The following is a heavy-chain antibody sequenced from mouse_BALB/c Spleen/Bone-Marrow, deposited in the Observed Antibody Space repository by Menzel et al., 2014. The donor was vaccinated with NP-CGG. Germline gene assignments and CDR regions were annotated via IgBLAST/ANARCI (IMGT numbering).Heavy chain of an antibody. CDR2: ISNGGGST. D-gene: IGHD1-2*01. CDR3: ARRSAATYYFDY. Sequence: EVKLMESGGGLVQPGGSLKLSCAASGFTFSSYTMSWVRQTPGKRLEWVAYISNGGGSTYYPDTVKGRFTISRDNAKNTLYPQMSSLKSEDTAMYYCARRSAATYYFDYWGQGTTLTVSS. CDR1: GFTFSSYT. J-gene: IGHJ2*01. V-gene: IGHV5-12-2*01.